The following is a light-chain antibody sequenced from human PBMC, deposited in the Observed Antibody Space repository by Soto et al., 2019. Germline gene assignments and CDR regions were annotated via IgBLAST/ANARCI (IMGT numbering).Light chain of an antibody. Sequence: EIVMTQSPTTPSVSPGERATLSCRASQSVSSKLAWYQQKPGQAPRLLIYGASTRATGIPVRFSGSGSGTEFTLTISSLQSEDFAVYYCQQYNTWPRAFGQGTMVEIK. CDR2: GAS. CDR1: QSVSSK. CDR3: QQYNTWPRA. V-gene: IGKV3-15*01. J-gene: IGKJ1*01.